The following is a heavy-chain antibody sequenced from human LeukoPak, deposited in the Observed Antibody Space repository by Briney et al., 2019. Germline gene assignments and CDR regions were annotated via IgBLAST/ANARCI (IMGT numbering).Heavy chain of an antibody. J-gene: IGHJ4*02. CDR3: VKGPRPDITVAHTVEN. D-gene: IGHD6-19*01. CDR2: ISTRGDST. Sequence: PGRSLRLSCAVSGFIFSNYAMSWVRQLPGRGMEWVSTISTRGDSTYVADSVKGRFTLSTDNSKNSPYLQMNTVRDEDTAVYYCVKGPRPDITVAHTVENWGQGTLVSVSS. V-gene: IGHV3-23*01. CDR1: GFIFSNYA.